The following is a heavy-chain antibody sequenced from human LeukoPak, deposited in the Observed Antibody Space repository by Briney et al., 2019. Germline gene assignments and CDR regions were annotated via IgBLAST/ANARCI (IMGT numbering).Heavy chain of an antibody. J-gene: IGHJ4*02. D-gene: IGHD2/OR15-2a*01. V-gene: IGHV3-33*01. CDR1: GFPFSSYV. CDR3: VRNFTNIRGGGYCDF. Sequence: GGSLRLSCAASGFPFSSYVMHWLRQAPGKGLEWVAVIWFDGGKIYYADSVKGRFTISRDNSKNTLYLQMNSMRAEDTAVYHCVRNFTNIRGGGYCDFWCQGTLVTVSS. CDR2: IWFDGGKI.